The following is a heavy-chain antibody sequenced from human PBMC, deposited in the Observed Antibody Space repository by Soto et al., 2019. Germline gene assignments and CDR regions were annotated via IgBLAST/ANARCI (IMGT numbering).Heavy chain of an antibody. CDR1: GGSFSGYY. CDR2: INHSGST. Sequence: QVQLQQWGAGLLKPSETLSLTCAVYGGSFSGYYWSWIRQPPGKGLEWIGEINHSGSTNYNPSLKTRVTISVDTSQNQFSLKLSSVTAADTAVYYCASPNCSGGSCYPDHFDYWGQGTLVTVSS. J-gene: IGHJ4*02. CDR3: ASPNCSGGSCYPDHFDY. D-gene: IGHD2-15*01. V-gene: IGHV4-34*01.